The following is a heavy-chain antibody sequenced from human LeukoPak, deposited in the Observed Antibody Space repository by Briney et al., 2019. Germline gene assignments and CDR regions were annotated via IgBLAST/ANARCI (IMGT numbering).Heavy chain of an antibody. Sequence: ASVKVSCKTSGYTFTGYYIHWIRQAPGQGLEYMGWINPDSGATNYVEKFQGRVSMTRDTSISTAYMQLRRLRSDDTAIYYCTKEPYYSGGSAYYSWGQGTLVTVSS. CDR1: GYTFTGYY. CDR2: INPDSGAT. CDR3: TKEPYYSGGSAYYS. V-gene: IGHV1-2*02. D-gene: IGHD3-22*01. J-gene: IGHJ4*02.